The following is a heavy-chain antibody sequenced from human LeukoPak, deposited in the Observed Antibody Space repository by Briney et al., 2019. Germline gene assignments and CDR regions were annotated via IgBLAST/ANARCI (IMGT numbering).Heavy chain of an antibody. D-gene: IGHD5/OR15-5a*01. V-gene: IGHV3-30*04. CDR3: ARVVSWGWFDP. J-gene: IGHJ5*02. CDR2: MANDAKTT. CDR1: GFTFSSYA. Sequence: GGSLRLSCAASGFTFSSYAMHWVRQAPGKGLEWVAVMANDAKTTYYADSVKGRFTISRDNAKNSLDLQLSSLRVEDTALYYCARVVSWGWFDPWGQGTLVTVSS.